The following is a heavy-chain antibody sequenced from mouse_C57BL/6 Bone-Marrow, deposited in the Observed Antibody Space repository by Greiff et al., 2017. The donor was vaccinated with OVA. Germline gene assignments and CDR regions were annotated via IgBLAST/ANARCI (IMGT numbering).Heavy chain of an antibody. J-gene: IGHJ4*01. V-gene: IGHV14-4*01. CDR2: IDPENGDT. CDR3: TTRSLYYDPLCYAMDY. CDR1: GFNIKDDY. Sequence: VQLQQSGAELVRPGASVKLSCTASGFNIKDDYMHWVKQRPEQGLEWIGWIDPENGDTEYASKFQGKATITADTSSNTAYLQLSSLTSEDTAVYYCTTRSLYYDPLCYAMDYWGQGTSVTVSS. D-gene: IGHD2-4*01.